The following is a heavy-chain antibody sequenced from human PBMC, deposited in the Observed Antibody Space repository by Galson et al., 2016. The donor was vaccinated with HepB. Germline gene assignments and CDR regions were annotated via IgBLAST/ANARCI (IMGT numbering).Heavy chain of an antibody. Sequence: SLRLSCAASGFTFSTYAMHWVRQAPGKGLEWVAVVSFDGGKIFYADSVKGRFTISRDNSKNTLYLQMNSLRTEDTAVYYCARASNWNADPWGYWGRGTLVTVSS. J-gene: IGHJ4*02. V-gene: IGHV3-30-3*01. CDR1: GFTFSTYA. CDR2: VSFDGGKI. D-gene: IGHD1-1*01. CDR3: ARASNWNADPWGY.